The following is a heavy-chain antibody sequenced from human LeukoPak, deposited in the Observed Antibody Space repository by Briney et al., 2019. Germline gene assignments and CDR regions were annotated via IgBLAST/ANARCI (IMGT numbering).Heavy chain of an antibody. V-gene: IGHV3-23*01. D-gene: IGHD1-1*01. Sequence: PGGSLRLSCVASGFAFSSCAMNWVRQAPGKGLEWVSAVRVGGETHYADSVKGRFTISRDNAANTVYLQMSGLRVEDTAVYHCAKGTGDAGCYLGNWGQGTLVTVSS. CDR3: AKGTGDAGCYLGN. CDR1: GFAFSSCA. CDR2: VRVGGET. J-gene: IGHJ4*02.